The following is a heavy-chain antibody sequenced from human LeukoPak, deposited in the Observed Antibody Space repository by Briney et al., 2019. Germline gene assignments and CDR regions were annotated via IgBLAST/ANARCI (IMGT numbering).Heavy chain of an antibody. CDR1: GGSISSSNW. V-gene: IGHV4-4*02. CDR3: ARAVAGHEDLDY. J-gene: IGHJ4*02. D-gene: IGHD6-19*01. CDR2: IYHSGST. Sequence: SETLSLTCAVSGGSISSSNWWSWVRQPPGKGLEWIREIYHSGSTNYNPSLKSRVTISVDKSKNQFSLKLSSVTAVDTAVYYCARAVAGHEDLDYWGQGTLVTVSS.